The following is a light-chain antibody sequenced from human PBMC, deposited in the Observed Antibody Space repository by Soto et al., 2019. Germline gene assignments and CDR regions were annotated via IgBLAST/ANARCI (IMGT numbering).Light chain of an antibody. CDR1: QSVSTNY. CDR2: RAS. CDR3: QQYGSSPPT. J-gene: IGKJ1*01. Sequence: EIVLTQSPGTLSLSPGERATLSCRASQSVSTNYLAWYQRKPGQAPRLLIYRASSRATDIPNRLSGSGSGTDFTLTITRLKAEDFAVYYCQQYGSSPPTFGQGTKVEIK. V-gene: IGKV3-20*01.